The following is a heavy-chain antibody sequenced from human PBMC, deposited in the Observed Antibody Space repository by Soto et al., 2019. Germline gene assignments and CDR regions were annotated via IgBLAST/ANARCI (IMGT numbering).Heavy chain of an antibody. CDR2: IYYSGTT. CDR3: ARREIQGPIDY. D-gene: IGHD1-26*01. V-gene: IGHV4-28*01. CDR1: GYSISSSNW. Sequence: QVQLQESGPGLVKPSDTLSLTCAVSGYSISSSNWWGWIRQPPGKGLEWIGYIYYSGTTYYNPSLKSRVTMSVDTSKNQFALKLTSVPAVDTAVYYCARREIQGPIDYWGQGTLVTVSS. J-gene: IGHJ4*02.